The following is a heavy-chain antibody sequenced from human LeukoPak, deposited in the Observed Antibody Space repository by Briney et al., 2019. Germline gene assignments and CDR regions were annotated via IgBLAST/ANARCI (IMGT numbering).Heavy chain of an antibody. J-gene: IGHJ5*02. V-gene: IGHV3-21*01. CDR2: ISSSSSYI. CDR3: ARGPRITIFGVVTTRNWFDP. Sequence: GGSLRLSCAASGFTFSSYSMNWVRQAPGKGLEWVSSISSSSSYIYYADSVKGRFTISRDNAKNSLYLQMNSLRAEDTAVYYCARGPRITIFGVVTTRNWFDPWGQGTLVTVSS. D-gene: IGHD3-3*01. CDR1: GFTFSSYS.